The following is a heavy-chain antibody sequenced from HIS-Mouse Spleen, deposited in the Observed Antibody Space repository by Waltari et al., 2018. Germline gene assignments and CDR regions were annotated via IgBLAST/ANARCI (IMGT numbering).Heavy chain of an antibody. CDR2: IYFSGRT. Sequence: QLQLQESGPGLVKPSETLSLTCTVSGGSISSSSYYWGWIRQPPGKGLEWIGCIYFSGRTYYNPSLMSRVTISVDTSKNQFSLKLSSVTAADTAVYYCAREIPYSSSWYDWYFDLWGRGTLVTVSS. CDR1: GGSISSSSYY. J-gene: IGHJ2*01. CDR3: AREIPYSSSWYDWYFDL. D-gene: IGHD6-13*01. V-gene: IGHV4-39*07.